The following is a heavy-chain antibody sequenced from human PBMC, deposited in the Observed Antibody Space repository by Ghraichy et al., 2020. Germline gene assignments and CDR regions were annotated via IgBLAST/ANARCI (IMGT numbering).Heavy chain of an antibody. CDR1: GFTVSSSY. D-gene: IGHD2/OR15-2a*01. V-gene: IGHV3-66*01. Sequence: GGSLRLSCAASGFTVSSSYMSWVRQAPGKGLEWVSVTHSSGATYYADSVKGRFTISRDNSKNTLYLQMNSLRAEDTAVYYCARDNPGIESTTVRFYYYYGMDVWGQGTTVTVSS. CDR2: THSSGAT. J-gene: IGHJ6*02. CDR3: ARDNPGIESTTVRFYYYYGMDV.